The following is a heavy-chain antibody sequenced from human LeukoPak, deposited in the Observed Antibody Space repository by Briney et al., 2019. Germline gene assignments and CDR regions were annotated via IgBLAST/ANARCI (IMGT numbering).Heavy chain of an antibody. CDR2: IIPIFGTA. Sequence: ASVKVSCKASGGTFSSYAISWVRQAPGQGLEWMGGIIPIFGTANYAQKFQGRVTITADESTSTAYMELSSLRSEDTAVYYCARVNYDFWSGYYSENFDYWGQGTLVTVSS. CDR3: ARVNYDFWSGYYSENFDY. V-gene: IGHV1-69*13. CDR1: GGTFSSYA. J-gene: IGHJ4*02. D-gene: IGHD3-3*01.